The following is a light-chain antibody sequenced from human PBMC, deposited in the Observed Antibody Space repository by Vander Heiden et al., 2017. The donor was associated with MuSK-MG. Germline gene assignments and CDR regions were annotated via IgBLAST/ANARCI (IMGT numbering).Light chain of an antibody. CDR1: QGIINS. CDR2: AAS. J-gene: IGKJ4*01. CDR3: QQDDSIPLT. Sequence: DIQMTQSPSSLSASVGDRVTITCRASQGIINSLAWYQQRPGEAPKLLLYAASRLESGVPSRFSGSGSGTGYTLTISSLQPEDFATYYCQQDDSIPLTFGGGTKIKI. V-gene: IGKV1-NL1*01.